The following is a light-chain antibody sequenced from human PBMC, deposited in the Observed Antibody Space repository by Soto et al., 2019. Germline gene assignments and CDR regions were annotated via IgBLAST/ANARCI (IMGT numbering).Light chain of an antibody. CDR3: QSYDRSLSGWV. J-gene: IGLJ3*02. CDR1: SSNIGAGYD. CDR2: GNS. Sequence: QSVLTQPPSVSGAPGQRVTISCTGSSSNIGAGYDVHWYQQLPGTAPKLLISGNSNRPSGVPDRFSGSKSGTSASLAITGLQAEDVADYYCQSYDRSLSGWVFGGGTKLTVL. V-gene: IGLV1-40*01.